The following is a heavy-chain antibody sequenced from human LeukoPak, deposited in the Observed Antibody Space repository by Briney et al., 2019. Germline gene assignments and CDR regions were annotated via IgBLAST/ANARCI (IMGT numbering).Heavy chain of an antibody. J-gene: IGHJ6*04. Sequence: GGSVRLSCAASGFTFSSYGMLWVRQAPGKGVEGVAVIWYDGSNKYYGDSVRGRFTISRDNYKNTVYLQMNSVRAEDTAVYYCARRSSRDDILTGYQHEGLDFWGKGTTVTVSS. D-gene: IGHD3-9*01. CDR1: GFTFSSYG. CDR3: ARRSSRDDILTGYQHEGLDF. CDR2: IWYDGSNK. V-gene: IGHV3-33*01.